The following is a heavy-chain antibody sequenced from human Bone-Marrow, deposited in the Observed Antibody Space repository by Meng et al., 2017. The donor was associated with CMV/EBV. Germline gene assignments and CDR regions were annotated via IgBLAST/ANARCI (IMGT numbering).Heavy chain of an antibody. D-gene: IGHD3-3*01. V-gene: IGHV1-2*02. CDR3: ARAVHPYHDFWSGYYPYYYYYYAMDV. CDR1: GYTFIDYY. J-gene: IGHJ6*02. CDR2: IHPNTGGT. Sequence: ASVKVSCKASGYTFIDYYIHWVRQAPGQGLEWLGWIHPNTGGTNYAQKFQGRVTMTRDTSIGTANMELSRLRSDDTAVYYCARAVHPYHDFWSGYYPYYYYYYAMDVWGQGTTATVSS.